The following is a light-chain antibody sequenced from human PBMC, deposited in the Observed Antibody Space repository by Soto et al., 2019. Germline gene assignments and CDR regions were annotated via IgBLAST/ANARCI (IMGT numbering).Light chain of an antibody. CDR2: EVS. CDR1: GSDIGGYKY. J-gene: IGLJ2*01. CDR3: SSYTSSSLGV. V-gene: IGLV2-14*01. Sequence: QSALTQPASVSGSPGQTITISCTGTGSDIGGYKYVSWYQQHPGKAPKLMIYEVSNRPSGVSTRFSGSKSGNTASLTISGLQTEDEADYYCSSYTSSSLGVFGGGTKLTVL.